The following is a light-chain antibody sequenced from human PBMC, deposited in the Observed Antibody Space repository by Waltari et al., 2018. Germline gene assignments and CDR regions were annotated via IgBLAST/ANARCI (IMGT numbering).Light chain of an antibody. CDR1: SSNIGGGYD. CDR2: IDN. J-gene: IGLJ2*01. V-gene: IGLV1-40*01. Sequence: QSVLTQPPSVSGAPGQRVTIPCTGSSSNIGGGYDVQWYQQLPGTAPKLLIYIDNNRPSGVPDRFAGSKAGTSASLAITGLQAEDEADYYCQSYDISLSGSLFGGGTKLTVL. CDR3: QSYDISLSGSL.